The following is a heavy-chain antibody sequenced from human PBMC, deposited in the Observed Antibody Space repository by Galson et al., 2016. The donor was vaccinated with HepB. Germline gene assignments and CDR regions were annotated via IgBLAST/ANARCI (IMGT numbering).Heavy chain of an antibody. CDR2: ISAYTGNT. CDR3: AGGGSTWGWNYYYNYGMDV. V-gene: IGHV1-18*01. CDR1: GYNFITYD. Sequence: SVKVSCKASGYNFITYDINWVRQAPGQGLEYMGWISAYTGNTNYEQKFQGRVTMTTDTSTSTAYMELRSLRSDDTAVYYCAGGGSTWGWNYYYNYGMDVWGQGTTVTVSS. J-gene: IGHJ6*02. D-gene: IGHD6-13*01.